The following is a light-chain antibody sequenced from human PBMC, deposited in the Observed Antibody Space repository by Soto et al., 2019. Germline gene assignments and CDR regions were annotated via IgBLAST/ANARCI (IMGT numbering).Light chain of an antibody. V-gene: IGKV3-20*01. CDR1: QSVSSSY. J-gene: IGKJ4*01. CDR3: QQYGSSLLT. CDR2: GAS. Sequence: EIVLTESPGTLSLSPGERATLSCRASQSVSSSYLAWYQQKPGQAPRLLIYGASSRATGIPDRFRGSGSGTDFTLTISRLETEAFAVYYCQQYGSSLLTLGGGNKVEIK.